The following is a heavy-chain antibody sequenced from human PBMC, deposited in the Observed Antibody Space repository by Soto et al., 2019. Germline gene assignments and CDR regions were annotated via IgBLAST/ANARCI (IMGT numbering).Heavy chain of an antibody. D-gene: IGHD3-16*02. J-gene: IGHJ6*02. CDR2: IIPMFGIG. CDR3: ARAYRENYFYAMDV. Sequence: QVQLVQSGAEVKMPGSSVRVSCKASGGSFSNYAISWVRQAPGQGLEWMGGIIPMFGIGNYAEKFLGRVTLTADESTSTSHMELSSLRSENTAVYFCARAYRENYFYAMDVSGQGTTVTASS. V-gene: IGHV1-69*01. CDR1: GGSFSNYA.